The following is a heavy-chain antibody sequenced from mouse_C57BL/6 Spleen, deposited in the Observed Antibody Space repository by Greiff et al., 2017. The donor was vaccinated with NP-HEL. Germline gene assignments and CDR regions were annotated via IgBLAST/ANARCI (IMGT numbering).Heavy chain of an antibody. CDR3: AREDWDGAMDY. CDR1: GYSITSGYD. V-gene: IGHV3-1*01. CDR2: ISYSGST. J-gene: IGHJ4*01. Sequence: EVQLQQSGPGMVKPSQSLSLTCTVTGYSITSGYDWHWIRHFPGNKLEWMGYISYSGSTNYNPSLKSRISITHDTSKNQFFLKLNSVTTEDTATYYCAREDWDGAMDYWGQGTSVTVSS. D-gene: IGHD4-1*01.